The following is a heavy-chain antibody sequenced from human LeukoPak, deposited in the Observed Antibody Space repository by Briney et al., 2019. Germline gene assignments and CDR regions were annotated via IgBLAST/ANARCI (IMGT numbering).Heavy chain of an antibody. Sequence: PGGSLRLSCAASGLTISRNYMNWARQAPGKGLEWVSVIYSGGSTYYADSVKGRFTISRDNSKNTLYLQMNSLRAEDTAVYYCARDMGLVRGVFDYWGQGSLVTVSS. J-gene: IGHJ4*02. V-gene: IGHV3-53*01. CDR1: GLTISRNY. D-gene: IGHD3-10*01. CDR2: IYSGGST. CDR3: ARDMGLVRGVFDY.